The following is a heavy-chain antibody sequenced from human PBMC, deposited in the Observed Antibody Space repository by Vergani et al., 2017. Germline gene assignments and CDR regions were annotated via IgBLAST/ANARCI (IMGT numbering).Heavy chain of an antibody. CDR3: TRRDRKLWFDY. Sequence: EVQLLESGGGLVQPGGSLRLSCAASGFTFSSYAMSWVRQAPGKGLEWVSAISGSGGSTYYADSVKGRFTISRDNSKNTAYLQMNSLKTEDTAVYYCTRRDRKLWFDYWGQGTLVTVSS. V-gene: IGHV3-23*01. D-gene: IGHD5-18*01. J-gene: IGHJ4*02. CDR1: GFTFSSYA. CDR2: ISGSGGST.